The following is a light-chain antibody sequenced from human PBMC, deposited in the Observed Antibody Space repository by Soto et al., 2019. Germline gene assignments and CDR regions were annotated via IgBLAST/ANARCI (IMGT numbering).Light chain of an antibody. CDR1: QSISSW. J-gene: IGKJ2*01. V-gene: IGKV1-5*01. Sequence: DIQMTQSPSTLSASVGDRVTITCRASQSISSWLAWYQQKPGKAPKILIYDASSLESGVPSRFSGSGSETEFTLTISSLQPDDFATYYCQQYNSYSAFGQGTKVDIK. CDR2: DAS. CDR3: QQYNSYSA.